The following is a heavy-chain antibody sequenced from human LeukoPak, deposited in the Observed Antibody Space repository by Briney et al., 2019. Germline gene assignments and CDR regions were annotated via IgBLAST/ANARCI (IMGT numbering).Heavy chain of an antibody. CDR3: ARGDAETYYDSSGYPRYYFDY. Sequence: GGSLRLSCAASGFTVSSNYMSWVRQAPGKGLEWVSVIYSGGSTYYADSVKGRFTISRDNSKNTLYLQMNSLRAEDTAVYYCARGDAETYYDSSGYPRYYFDYWGQGTLVTVSS. J-gene: IGHJ4*02. D-gene: IGHD3-22*01. V-gene: IGHV3-66*01. CDR1: GFTVSSNY. CDR2: IYSGGST.